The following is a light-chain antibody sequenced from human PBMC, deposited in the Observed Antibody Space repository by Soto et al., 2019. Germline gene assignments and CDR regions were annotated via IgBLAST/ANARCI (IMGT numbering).Light chain of an antibody. J-gene: IGLJ2*01. CDR2: DVS. Sequence: QSALTQPRSVSGSPGQSVTISCTGTSSDVGGYNYVSWYQQHPGKAPKLMIYDVSKRPSGVPDRFSGSKSGNTASLTISGLQPEDEADYYCCSYAGATAVFGGGTKLTVL. CDR1: SSDVGGYNY. V-gene: IGLV2-11*01. CDR3: CSYAGATAV.